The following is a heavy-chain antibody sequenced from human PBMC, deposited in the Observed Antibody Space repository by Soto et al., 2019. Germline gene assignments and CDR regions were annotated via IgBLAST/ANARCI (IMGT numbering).Heavy chain of an antibody. V-gene: IGHV1-69*01. CDR3: TRDERTSMTTTIPFDP. J-gene: IGHJ5*02. CDR2: IVPISHIS. D-gene: IGHD4-17*01. Sequence: VQLIQSGAEVKKPGSSVKVSCKASGGTFSSYALSWVRQAPGQGLEWMGGIVPISHISNYSQKFQGRVTISADESTSTAYMKLSSLRSEDTAVYYCTRDERTSMTTTIPFDPWGQGTLVTVSS. CDR1: GGTFSSYA.